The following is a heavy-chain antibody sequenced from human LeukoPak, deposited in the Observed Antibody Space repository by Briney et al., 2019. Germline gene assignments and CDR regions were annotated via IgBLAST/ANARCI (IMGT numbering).Heavy chain of an antibody. Sequence: GGSLRLSCAASGFTFSSYAMYWVRQAPGKGLEWVAVISYDGSNKYYADSVKGRFTISRDNSKNTLYLQMNSLRAEDTAVYYCARASSDYGLYYYYGMDVWGQGTTVTVSS. D-gene: IGHD4-17*01. J-gene: IGHJ6*02. V-gene: IGHV3-30-3*01. CDR1: GFTFSSYA. CDR3: ARASSDYGLYYYYGMDV. CDR2: ISYDGSNK.